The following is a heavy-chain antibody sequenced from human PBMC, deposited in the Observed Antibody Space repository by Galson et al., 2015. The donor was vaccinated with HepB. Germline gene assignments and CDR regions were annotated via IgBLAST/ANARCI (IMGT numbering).Heavy chain of an antibody. V-gene: IGHV3-21*01. Sequence: SLRLSCAASGFTFSNYNMNWVRQAPGKGLEWVSSITRSSTYIYHADSVKGRFTISRDNANNSLFLQMNSLRVEDTAIYYCARAGRGVDPTIEWGQGTLVTVSS. D-gene: IGHD5-18*01. CDR1: GFTFSNYN. CDR3: ARAGRGVDPTIE. J-gene: IGHJ4*02. CDR2: ITRSSTYI.